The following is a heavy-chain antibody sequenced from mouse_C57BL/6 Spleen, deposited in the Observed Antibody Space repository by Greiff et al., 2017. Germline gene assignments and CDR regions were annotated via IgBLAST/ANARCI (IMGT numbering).Heavy chain of an antibody. Sequence: EVKLVESGEGLVKPGGSLKLSCAASGFTFSSYAMSWVRQTPEKRLEWVAYISSGGDYIYYADTVKGRFTISRDNARNTLYLQMSSLKSEDTAMYYCTRVDDYDGGHYYAMDYWGQGTSVTVSS. V-gene: IGHV5-9-1*02. D-gene: IGHD2-4*01. J-gene: IGHJ4*01. CDR2: ISSGGDYI. CDR1: GFTFSSYA. CDR3: TRVDDYDGGHYYAMDY.